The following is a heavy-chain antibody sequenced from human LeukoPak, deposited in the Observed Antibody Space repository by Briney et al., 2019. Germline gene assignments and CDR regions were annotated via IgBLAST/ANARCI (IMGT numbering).Heavy chain of an antibody. CDR3: ARTGRFLERPFDY. CDR1: GGSIGTYY. CDR2: ISYSGST. Sequence: SETLSLTCSVSGGSIGTYYWSWIRQPPGKALEWIGYISYSGSTNYNPSLKSRVTISVDTSKNQFSLKLSSVTAADTAVYYCARTGRFLERPFDYWGQGTLVTVSS. J-gene: IGHJ4*02. V-gene: IGHV4-59*08. D-gene: IGHD3-3*01.